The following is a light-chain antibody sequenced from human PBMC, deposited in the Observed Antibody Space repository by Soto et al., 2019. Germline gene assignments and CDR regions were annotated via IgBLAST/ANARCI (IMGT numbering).Light chain of an antibody. Sequence: QPVLTQPPSASGTPGQRVTISCSGSTSNIGSNTVNWYQQLPGTAPKLLIYSNIQRPSGVPDRFSGSRSDTSASLAISVLQSEDEAEYYCAAWDDSLNGPVFGGGTKVTVL. J-gene: IGLJ3*02. V-gene: IGLV1-44*01. CDR3: AAWDDSLNGPV. CDR1: TSNIGSNT. CDR2: SNI.